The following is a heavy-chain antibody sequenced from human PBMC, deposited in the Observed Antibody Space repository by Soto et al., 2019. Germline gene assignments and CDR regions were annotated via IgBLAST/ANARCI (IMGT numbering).Heavy chain of an antibody. Sequence: GGSLRLSCAASGFTFSSYAMHWVRQAPGKGLEWVAVISYDGSNKYYADSVKGRFTISRDNSKNTLYLQMNSLRAEDTAVYYCARDELWFGELSDPSYFDYWGQGTLVTVSS. CDR1: GFTFSSYA. CDR3: ARDELWFGELSDPSYFDY. CDR2: ISYDGSNK. V-gene: IGHV3-30-3*01. J-gene: IGHJ4*02. D-gene: IGHD3-10*01.